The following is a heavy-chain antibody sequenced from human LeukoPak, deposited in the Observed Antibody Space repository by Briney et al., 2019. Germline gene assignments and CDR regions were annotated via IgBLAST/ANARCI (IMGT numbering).Heavy chain of an antibody. CDR3: ARGGRSEGMDV. J-gene: IGHJ6*02. V-gene: IGHV4-31*03. CDR1: GGSISSGGYY. Sequence: SETLSLTCTVSGGSISSGGYYWSWIRQHPGKGLEWIGYIYYSGSTYYNPSLKSRVTISVDTSKDQFSLKLSSVTAADTAVYYCARGGRSEGMDVWGQGTTVTVSS. CDR2: IYYSGST. D-gene: IGHD4-17*01.